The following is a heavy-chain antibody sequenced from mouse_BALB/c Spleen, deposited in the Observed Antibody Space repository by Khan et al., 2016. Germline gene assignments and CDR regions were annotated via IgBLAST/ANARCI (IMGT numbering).Heavy chain of an antibody. V-gene: IGHV3-2*02. CDR3: ARYVIYDGYYGYAMDY. Sequence: EVQLQESGPGLVKPSQSLSLTCTVTGYSITSDYAWNWIRQFPGNKLEWMGYISYSGSTSYNPSLQSRISITRDTSKNQFFLQLNSVPTEDTATHYGARYVIYDGYYGYAMDYWGQGTSVTVSS. CDR2: ISYSGST. CDR1: GYSITSDYA. D-gene: IGHD2-3*01. J-gene: IGHJ4*01.